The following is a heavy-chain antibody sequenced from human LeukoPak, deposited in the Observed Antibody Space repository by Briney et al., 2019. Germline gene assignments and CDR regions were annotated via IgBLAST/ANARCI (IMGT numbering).Heavy chain of an antibody. Sequence: KPSETLSLTCTVSGGSISTYYWSWIRQPAGKGLEWIGRIHSSGTTHYNPSLKSRVTISVDTSKNQFSPKLSSVTAADTAVYYCARQSSYYYYYMDVWGKGTTVTVSS. CDR1: GGSISTYY. J-gene: IGHJ6*03. V-gene: IGHV4-4*07. CDR3: ARQSSYYYYYMDV. CDR2: IHSSGTT.